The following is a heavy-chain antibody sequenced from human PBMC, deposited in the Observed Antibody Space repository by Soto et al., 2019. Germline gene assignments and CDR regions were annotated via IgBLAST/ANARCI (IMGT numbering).Heavy chain of an antibody. V-gene: IGHV4-39*01. Sequence: TSETLSLTCTVTGDSISSRSYYWGWIRQPPGKGLEWIGSIYYSGSTYNNPSLRSRVSMSIDTSKDQFSLKLKSVTAADTALYFCARQRTSVVTPAYFDVWGPGSLVTVSS. CDR3: ARQRTSVVTPAYFDV. D-gene: IGHD2-21*02. CDR2: IYYSGST. CDR1: GDSISSRSYY. J-gene: IGHJ4*02.